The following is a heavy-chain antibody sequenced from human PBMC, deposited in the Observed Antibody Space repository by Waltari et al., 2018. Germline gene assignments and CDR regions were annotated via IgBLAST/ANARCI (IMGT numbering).Heavy chain of an antibody. J-gene: IGHJ4*02. CDR3: ASEHRPLIVGATTSSY. Sequence: EVQLVESGGGLIQPGGSLRLSCAASGFTVSSNYMSWVRQAPGKGLEWVSGISSGGSTYYADAVKGRFTSSRDNSKNTLYLQRNSVRAEDTAVYYCASEHRPLIVGATTSSYWGQGTLVTVSS. CDR1: GFTVSSNY. D-gene: IGHD1-26*01. V-gene: IGHV3-53*01. CDR2: ISSGGST.